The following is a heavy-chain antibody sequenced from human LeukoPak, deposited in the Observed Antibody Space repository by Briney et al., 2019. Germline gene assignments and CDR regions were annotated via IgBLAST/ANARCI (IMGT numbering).Heavy chain of an antibody. Sequence: SETLSLTCTVPGGSISYSSYYWGWIRQPPGKGLEWIGSIYYTGSSYYNPSLKSRVTISVDTSKNQFSLKLRSVTAADTAVYYCARDCSGGSCFSGPFEYWGQGTLVTVSS. D-gene: IGHD2-15*01. V-gene: IGHV4-39*02. CDR1: GGSISYSSYY. J-gene: IGHJ4*02. CDR2: IYYTGSS. CDR3: ARDCSGGSCFSGPFEY.